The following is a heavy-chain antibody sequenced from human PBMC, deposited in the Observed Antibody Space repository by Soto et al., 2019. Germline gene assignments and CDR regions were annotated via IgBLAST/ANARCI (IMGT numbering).Heavy chain of an antibody. Sequence: HPGGSLRLSCAASGFTFSSYGMHWVRQAPGKGPEWVAVISYDGSNKYYADSVKGRFTISRDNSKNTLYLQMNSLRAEDTAVYYCASLNWNYWYYYYMDVWGKGTTVTVSS. J-gene: IGHJ6*03. D-gene: IGHD1-7*01. CDR2: ISYDGSNK. CDR3: ASLNWNYWYYYYMDV. CDR1: GFTFSSYG. V-gene: IGHV3-30*03.